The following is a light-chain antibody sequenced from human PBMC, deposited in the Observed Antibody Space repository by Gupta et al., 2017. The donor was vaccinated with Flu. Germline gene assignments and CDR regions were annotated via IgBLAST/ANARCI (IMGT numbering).Light chain of an antibody. CDR1: KGLSTY. J-gene: IGKJ4*01. CDR3: LQTYSSPPTT. V-gene: IGKV1-39*01. Sequence: PISCYATKGLSTYLHRYLQKPGEAPKLLIYAASSLQGRVPARFRRSCSGTGFNLTIRSLQPEDFATYFCLQTYSSPPTTFGG. CDR2: AAS.